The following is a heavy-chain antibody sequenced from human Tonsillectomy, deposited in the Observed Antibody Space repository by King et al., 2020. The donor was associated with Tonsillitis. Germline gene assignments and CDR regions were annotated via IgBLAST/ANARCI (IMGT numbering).Heavy chain of an antibody. CDR3: AREPYSSSWDDAFDI. Sequence: VQLVESGAEVKKPGASVKVSCKASGYTFTGYYMHWVRQVPGQGLEWMGWINPNSGGTNYAQKFQGRVTMTRDTSISTAYMELSRLRSDDTAVYYCAREPYSSSWDDAFDIWGQGTMVTVSS. CDR1: GYTFTGYY. CDR2: INPNSGGT. D-gene: IGHD6-13*01. J-gene: IGHJ3*02. V-gene: IGHV1-2*02.